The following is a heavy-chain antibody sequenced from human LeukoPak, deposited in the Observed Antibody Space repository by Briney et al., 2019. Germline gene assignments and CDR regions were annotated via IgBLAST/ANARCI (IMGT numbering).Heavy chain of an antibody. CDR2: IYYSGST. V-gene: IGHV4-31*03. J-gene: IGHJ4*02. D-gene: IGHD6-25*01. Sequence: SETLSLTCTVSGGSIRSGGYYWSWIRQHPGKGLEWIGYIYYSGSTYSNPSLKSRVTISVDTSKNQFSLKLSSVTAADTAVYYCARDLAAGAGYFDYWGQGTLVTVSS. CDR1: GGSIRSGGYY. CDR3: ARDLAAGAGYFDY.